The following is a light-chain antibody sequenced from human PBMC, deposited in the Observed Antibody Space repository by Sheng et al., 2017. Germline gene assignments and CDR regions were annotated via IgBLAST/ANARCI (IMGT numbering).Light chain of an antibody. J-gene: IGKJ1*01. CDR3: QHYNNWPRT. Sequence: EIVLTQSPATLSLSPGERATLSCRASQSVSSYLAWYQQKPGQAPRLLIDGASNRATGTPARFSGSGSGTEFTLTINSLQSEDFAVYYCQHYNNWPRTFGQGTKVEIK. CDR2: GAS. V-gene: IGKV3-15*01. CDR1: QSVSSY.